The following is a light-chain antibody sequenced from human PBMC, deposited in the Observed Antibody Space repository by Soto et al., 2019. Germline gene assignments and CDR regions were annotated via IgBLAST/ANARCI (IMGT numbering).Light chain of an antibody. J-gene: IGKJ3*01. CDR3: QQLNSYPMVT. CDR1: QGIRDE. Sequence: IQMTQSPSSLSASVGDRVTITCRASQGIRDELGWYQQKAGKAPNLLISAASRLQSGVPSRFSGRGSGTDFTLTISSLQPEDFATYYCQQLNSYPMVTFGPGTKVDIK. CDR2: AAS. V-gene: IGKV1-17*01.